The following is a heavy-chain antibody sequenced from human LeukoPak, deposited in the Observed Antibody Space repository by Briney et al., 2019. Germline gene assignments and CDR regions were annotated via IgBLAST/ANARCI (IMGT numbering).Heavy chain of an antibody. CDR2: ISSSGST. Sequence: ASETLSLTCTVSGGSISSGDYYWSWIRQPAGKGLEWIGRISSSGSTNYNPSLKSRVTISVDTSKNQFSLKLSSVTAADTAVYFCARGPYSYDSSGAFDIWGQGTMVTVSS. J-gene: IGHJ3*02. CDR3: ARGPYSYDSSGAFDI. D-gene: IGHD3-22*01. V-gene: IGHV4-61*02. CDR1: GGSISSGDYY.